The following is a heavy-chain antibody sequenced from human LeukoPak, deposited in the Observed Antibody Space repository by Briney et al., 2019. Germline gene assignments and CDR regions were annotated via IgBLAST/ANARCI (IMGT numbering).Heavy chain of an antibody. CDR2: IYTSGST. J-gene: IGHJ4*02. CDR3: ARSPPITMIVVGDYFDY. Sequence: PSETLSLTCTVSGGSISSGSYYWRWIRQPAGKGLEWIGRIYTSGSTNYNPSLKSRVTISVDTSKNQFSLKLSSVTAADTAVYYCARSPPITMIVVGDYFDYWGQGTLVTVSS. D-gene: IGHD3-22*01. V-gene: IGHV4-61*02. CDR1: GGSISSGSYY.